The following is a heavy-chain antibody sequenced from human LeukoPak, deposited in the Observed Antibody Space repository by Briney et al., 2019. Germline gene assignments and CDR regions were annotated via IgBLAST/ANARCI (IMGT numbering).Heavy chain of an antibody. Sequence: GGSLRLSCAASGFTFSSYEMNWVRQAPGKGLEWVSYISSSGSTIYYADSVKGRFTISRDNAKNSLYLQMNSLRAEDTAVYYCASPPHYYGSSWGQGTLVTVSS. CDR2: ISSSGSTI. CDR1: GFTFSSYE. J-gene: IGHJ4*02. V-gene: IGHV3-48*03. CDR3: ASPPHYYGSS. D-gene: IGHD3-10*01.